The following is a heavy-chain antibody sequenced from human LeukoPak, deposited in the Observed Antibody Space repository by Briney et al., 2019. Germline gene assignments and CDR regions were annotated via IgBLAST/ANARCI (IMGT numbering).Heavy chain of an antibody. D-gene: IGHD6-6*01. CDR2: IYHTGSN. V-gene: IGHV4-61*08. J-gene: IGHJ1*01. CDR3: ARGGAARLHFQN. Sequence: SETLSLTCTVSGGSVSNADYYWSWIRRSPGKTLEWIGYIYHTGSNNYKYSLKSRVTISLDTSKNQFSLNLNSVTAADTAVYYCARGGAARLHFQNWGQGTLVTVSS. CDR1: GGSVSNADYY.